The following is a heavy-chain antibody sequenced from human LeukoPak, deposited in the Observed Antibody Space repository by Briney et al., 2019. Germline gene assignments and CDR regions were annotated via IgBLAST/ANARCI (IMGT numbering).Heavy chain of an antibody. CDR1: GLTFSNYA. J-gene: IGHJ5*02. CDR2: SGSGGNT. V-gene: IGHV3-23*01. CDR3: ARVFYGSGGWFDP. Sequence: PGGSLRLSCAASGLTFSNYAMNWVRQAPGKGLQWVSSSGSGGNTYYADSVKGRFTISRDNSKNTLYLQMNSLRAEDTAVYYCARVFYGSGGWFDPWGQGTLVTVSS. D-gene: IGHD3-10*01.